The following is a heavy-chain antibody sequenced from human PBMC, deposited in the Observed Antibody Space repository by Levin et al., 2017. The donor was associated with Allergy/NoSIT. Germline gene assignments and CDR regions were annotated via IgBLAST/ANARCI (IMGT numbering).Heavy chain of an antibody. CDR2: IYYSGST. D-gene: IGHD4-17*01. CDR3: ARMSVTRPSGGHNWFDP. V-gene: IGHV4-59*01. CDR1: GGSISSYY. Sequence: TGGSLRLSCTVSGGSISSYYWSWIRQPPGKGLEWIGYIYYSGSTNYNPSLKSRVTISVDTSKNQFSLKLSSVTAADTAVYYCARMSVTRPSGGHNWFDPWGQGTLVTVSS. J-gene: IGHJ5*02.